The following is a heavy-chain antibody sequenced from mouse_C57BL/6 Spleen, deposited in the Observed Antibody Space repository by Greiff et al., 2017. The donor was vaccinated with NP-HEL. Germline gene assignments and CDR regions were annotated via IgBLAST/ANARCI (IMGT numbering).Heavy chain of an antibody. J-gene: IGHJ3*01. CDR1: GFSLTSYG. Sequence: QVQLQQSGPGLVQPSQSLSIICTVSGFSLTSYGVHWVRQSPGKGLEWLGVIWRGGSTDYNAALMSRLSITKDNSKSQVFFKMNSLQADDTAIYYGAKNDYDGYDVAFAYWGQGTLVTVSA. D-gene: IGHD2-3*01. CDR2: IWRGGST. V-gene: IGHV2-5*01. CDR3: AKNDYDGYDVAFAY.